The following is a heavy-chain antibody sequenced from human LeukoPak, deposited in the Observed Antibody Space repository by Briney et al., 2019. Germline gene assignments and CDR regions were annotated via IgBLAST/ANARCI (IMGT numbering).Heavy chain of an antibody. CDR3: ARDAAVAGYYWYFDL. CDR1: SISSYY. CDR2: LYSDGNT. V-gene: IGHV3-53*01. Sequence: SISSYYWGWIRQPPGKGLEWVSVLYSDGNTNYADSVKGRFTISRDNSKNTLYLQMNSLRAEDTAVYYCARDAAVAGYYWYFDLWGRGTLVTVSS. J-gene: IGHJ2*01. D-gene: IGHD6-19*01.